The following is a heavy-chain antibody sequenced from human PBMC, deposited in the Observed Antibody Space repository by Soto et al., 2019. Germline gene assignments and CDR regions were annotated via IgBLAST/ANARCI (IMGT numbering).Heavy chain of an antibody. CDR1: GFTFSSYA. J-gene: IGHJ4*02. CDR2: ISGSGGST. D-gene: IGHD6-13*01. Sequence: PGGSLRLSCAASGFTFSSYAMSWVRQAPGKGLEWVSAISGSGGSTYYADSVKGRFTISRDNSKNTLYLQMNSLRAEDTAVYYCAKPHSSSWYDSPLHTPIDYWGQGTLVTVSS. CDR3: AKPHSSSWYDSPLHTPIDY. V-gene: IGHV3-23*01.